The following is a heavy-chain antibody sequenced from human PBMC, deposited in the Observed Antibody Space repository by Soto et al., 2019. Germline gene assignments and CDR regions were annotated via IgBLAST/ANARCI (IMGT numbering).Heavy chain of an antibody. V-gene: IGHV3-23*01. CDR3: AKDAGGVVAAPYFDY. D-gene: IGHD2-15*01. CDR1: GFTFSSYA. J-gene: IGHJ4*02. CDR2: ISGSGGST. Sequence: GGSLRLSCAASGFTFSSYAMSWVRQAPGKGLEWVSAISGSGGSTYYADSVKGRFTISRDNSKNMLYLQMNSLRAEDTAVYYCAKDAGGVVAAPYFDYWGQGTLVTVSS.